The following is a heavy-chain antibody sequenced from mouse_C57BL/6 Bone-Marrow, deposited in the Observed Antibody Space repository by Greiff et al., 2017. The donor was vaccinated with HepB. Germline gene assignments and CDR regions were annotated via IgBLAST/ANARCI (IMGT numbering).Heavy chain of an antibody. J-gene: IGHJ4*01. Sequence: EVKLQESGPGMVKPSQSLSLTCTVSGYSFTSGYVWHWIRHLPGNNLEWMGYISYSGSTNYNPSLKSRIPITHDTSKNHFFLKLNSVTTEDTATYYYASSGAMDYWGQGTSVTVSS. CDR3: ASSGAMDY. CDR2: ISYSGST. CDR1: GYSFTSGYV. V-gene: IGHV3-1*01.